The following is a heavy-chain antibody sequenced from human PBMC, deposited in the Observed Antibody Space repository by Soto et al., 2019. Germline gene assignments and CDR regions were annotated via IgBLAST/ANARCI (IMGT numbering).Heavy chain of an antibody. CDR2: ISYSGSS. V-gene: IGHV4-39*01. CDR3: ARHRREVYTRGWRLDY. D-gene: IGHD6-19*01. J-gene: IGHJ4*02. CDR1: GDSISSNSYF. Sequence: PSETLSLTCTVSGDSISSNSYFWGWIRQPPGKGPEWIGSISYSGSSYYNPSLKNRVTISVDTSKNQFSLNMSSVTAADTAVYYCARHRREVYTRGWRLDYWGQGTLVTVSS.